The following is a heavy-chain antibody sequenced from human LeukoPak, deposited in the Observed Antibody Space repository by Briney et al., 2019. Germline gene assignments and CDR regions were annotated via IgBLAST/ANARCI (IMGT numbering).Heavy chain of an antibody. CDR2: INSDGSTT. V-gene: IGHV3-74*01. CDR3: ARGNYYGQDY. CDR1: GFTFSSYW. Sequence: GGSLRLSCGASGFTFSSYWMHWVRQAPGKGLVWNSRINSDGSTTSYADSVKGRFTISRDNAKNTLYLQMNRLRAEDTAVYYCARGNYYGQDYWGQGTLVTVSS. D-gene: IGHD3-10*01. J-gene: IGHJ4*02.